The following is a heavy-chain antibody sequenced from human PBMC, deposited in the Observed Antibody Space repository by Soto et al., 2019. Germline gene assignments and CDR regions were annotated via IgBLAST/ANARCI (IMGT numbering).Heavy chain of an antibody. CDR2: IYSDGTT. CDR3: ARGAEVQLWLYETPY. Sequence: EVQLVESGGGLIQPGGSLRLSCAASGFTVSTNYMSWVRQAPGKGLEWVSVIYSDGTTYYADSVKGRFTISRDNSKNTMYLQMNSLRAEDTAVYYCARGAEVQLWLYETPYWGQGTLVTVSS. V-gene: IGHV3-53*01. CDR1: GFTVSTNY. D-gene: IGHD5-18*01. J-gene: IGHJ4*02.